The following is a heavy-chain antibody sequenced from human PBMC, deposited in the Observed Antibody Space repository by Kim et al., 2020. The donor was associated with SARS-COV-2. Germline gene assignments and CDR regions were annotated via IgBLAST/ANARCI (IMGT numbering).Heavy chain of an antibody. CDR1: GYSISSGYY. J-gene: IGHJ4*02. CDR2: IYHSGST. CDR3: ASLRLDY. Sequence: SETLSLTCTVSGYSISSGYYWGWIRQPPGKGLEWIGSIYHSGSTYYNPSLKSRVTISVDTSKNQFSLKLSSVTAADTAVYYCASLRLDYWGQGTLVTVSS. V-gene: IGHV4-38-2*02.